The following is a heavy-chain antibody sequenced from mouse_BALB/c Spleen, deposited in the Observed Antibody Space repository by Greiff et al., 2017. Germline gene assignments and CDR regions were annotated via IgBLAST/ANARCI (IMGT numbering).Heavy chain of an antibody. CDR1: GYTFTSYY. V-gene: IGHV1-53*01. CDR2: INPSNGGT. Sequence: QVQLQQSGAELVKPGASVKLSCKASGYTFTSYYMYWVKQRPGQGLEWIGEINPSNGGTNFNEKFKSKATLTVDKSSSTAHMELLSLTSEDSAVYYCERPDYWGQGTSVTVSS. CDR3: ERPDY. J-gene: IGHJ4*01.